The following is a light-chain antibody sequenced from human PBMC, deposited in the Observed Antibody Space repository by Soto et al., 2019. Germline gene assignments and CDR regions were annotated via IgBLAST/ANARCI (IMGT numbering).Light chain of an antibody. J-gene: IGLJ1*01. V-gene: IGLV2-8*01. Sequence: QSALTQPPSASGSPGQSVTISCTGTSSDVGAYDYVCWYQQHPGKAPKLMIYEVNKRPSGVPGRFSGSKSGTSASLAISGLQSEDEADYYCSAWDNSLNGYVFGPGTKLTVL. CDR2: EVN. CDR3: SAWDNSLNGYV. CDR1: SSDVGAYDY.